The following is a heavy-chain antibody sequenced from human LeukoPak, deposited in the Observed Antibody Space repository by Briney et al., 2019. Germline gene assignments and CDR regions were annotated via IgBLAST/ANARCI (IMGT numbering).Heavy chain of an antibody. J-gene: IGHJ4*02. V-gene: IGHV3-74*01. D-gene: IGHD4/OR15-4a*01. CDR3: ARESSVTMFDY. Sequence: PGGSLRLSCAASEFTFSTYWMNWVRQAPGKGLAWVSRIDSDGSSTSYADSVKGRFTISRDNAKNTLYLQMSSLRAEEDTAVYFCARESSVTMFDYWGQGTLVTVS. CDR2: IDSDGSST. CDR1: EFTFSTYW.